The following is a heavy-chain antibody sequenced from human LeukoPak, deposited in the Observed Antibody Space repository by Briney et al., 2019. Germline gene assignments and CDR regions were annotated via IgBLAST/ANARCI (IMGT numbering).Heavy chain of an antibody. CDR3: AKDRGGGVRYYDY. J-gene: IGHJ4*02. CDR1: GFTFSSYA. V-gene: IGHV3-23*01. D-gene: IGHD3-9*01. Sequence: GGSLRLSCAASGFTFSSYAMSWVRQAPGKGLEWVSATGSIISTTYYADSVKGRFTISRDNSKNTLYLQMNSLRAEDTAVYYCAKDRGGGVRYYDYWGQGTLVTDSS. CDR2: TGSIISTT.